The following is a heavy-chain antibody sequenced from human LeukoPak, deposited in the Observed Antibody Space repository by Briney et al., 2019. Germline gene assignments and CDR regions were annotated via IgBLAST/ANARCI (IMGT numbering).Heavy chain of an antibody. CDR2: MNPNSGNT. D-gene: IGHD5-18*01. J-gene: IGHJ4*02. CDR1: GYTFTSYD. Sequence: ASVKVSCKASGYTFTSYDINWVRQATGQGLEWMGWMNPNSGNTDYAQKFQGRVTMTRNTSISTAYMELSSLRSEDTAVYYCARGTGPWIQLWLLLFDYWGQGTLVTVSS. V-gene: IGHV1-8*01. CDR3: ARGTGPWIQLWLLLFDY.